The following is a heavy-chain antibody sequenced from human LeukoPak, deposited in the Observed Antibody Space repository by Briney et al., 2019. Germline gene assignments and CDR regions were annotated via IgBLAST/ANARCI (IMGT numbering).Heavy chain of an antibody. Sequence: SVKVSCKASGGTFSSYAISWVRQAPGQGLEWMGGIIPIFGTANYAQKLQDRVTMTTDTSTSTAYMDLRSLRSDDTAVYYCARGLRGIRDYWGQGTLVTVSS. CDR1: GGTFSSYA. CDR3: ARGLRGIRDY. J-gene: IGHJ4*02. CDR2: IIPIFGTA. V-gene: IGHV1-69*05. D-gene: IGHD2/OR15-2a*01.